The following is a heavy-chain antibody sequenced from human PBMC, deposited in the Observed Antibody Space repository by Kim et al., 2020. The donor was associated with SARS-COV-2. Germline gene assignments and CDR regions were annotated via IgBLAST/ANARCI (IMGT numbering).Heavy chain of an antibody. CDR3: ARSGDGSYPQGASYYGLDV. CDR1: GFRFDDYA. D-gene: IGHD3-16*02. Sequence: GGSLRLSCAASGFRFDDYALHWVRQPPGKGLEWVSGISWNGDNRGYADSVMGRFTISRDNAKNSLYLQMNNLRPDDTALYYCARSGDGSYPQGASYYGLDVWGQGTTVTVSS. V-gene: IGHV3-9*01. CDR2: ISWNGDNR. J-gene: IGHJ6*02.